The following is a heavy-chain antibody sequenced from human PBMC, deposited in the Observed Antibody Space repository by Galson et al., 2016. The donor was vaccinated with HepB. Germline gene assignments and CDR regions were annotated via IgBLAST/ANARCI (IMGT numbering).Heavy chain of an antibody. J-gene: IGHJ4*02. D-gene: IGHD1-26*01. V-gene: IGHV2-70*11. CDR3: ARARVGVVDY. Sequence: PALVKPTQTLTLTCTFSGFSLTTNGMSMSWIRQPPGKALEWLARIDWVDDKYYSPSLKTRLYIPKETSKNQVVLMMTNMDPVDTGTYFCARARVGVVDYWGQGTLVTVSS. CDR1: GFSLTTNGMS. CDR2: IDWVDDK.